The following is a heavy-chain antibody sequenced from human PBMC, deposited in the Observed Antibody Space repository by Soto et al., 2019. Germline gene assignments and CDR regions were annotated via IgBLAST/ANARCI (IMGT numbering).Heavy chain of an antibody. D-gene: IGHD6-6*01. V-gene: IGHV3-53*01. CDR1: WFTVISNY. CDR2: IYSGVST. Sequence: GGSLRLSCAASWFTVISNYMSWVRQAPGKGLEWVSVIYSGVSTYYADSVKGRFTISRDNSKNTLYLQMNSLRAEDTAVYYCARDYSSSRAFDIWGQGTMVTVS. CDR3: ARDYSSSRAFDI. J-gene: IGHJ3*02.